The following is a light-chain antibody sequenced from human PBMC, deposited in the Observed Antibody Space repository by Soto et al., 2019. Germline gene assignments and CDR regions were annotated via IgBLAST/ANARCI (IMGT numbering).Light chain of an antibody. V-gene: IGKV3-11*01. Sequence: EIVLTQSPVTLSLSPGERATLSCRASQSINNYLAWYQQKPGQAPRLLIYDASNRATGIPARFSGSGSGTEFTLTISSLEPEDLAVYYCQQRFNWQVTFGQGTRLDIK. CDR1: QSINNY. CDR2: DAS. CDR3: QQRFNWQVT. J-gene: IGKJ5*01.